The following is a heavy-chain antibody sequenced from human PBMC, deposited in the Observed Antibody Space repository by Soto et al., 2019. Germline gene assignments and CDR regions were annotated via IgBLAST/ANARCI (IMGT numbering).Heavy chain of an antibody. Sequence: QVQLVQSGAEVKKPGASVKVSCKASGYTFTGYLMYWVRQAPGQGLEWMGWINPKSGDADYAQRFQGRVTMARDTSISTAYMELSRLTFDDTAVYYCARDCSDDFWSGHYTGDFYGMDVWGQGTTVTVSS. J-gene: IGHJ6*02. CDR2: INPKSGDA. CDR1: GYTFTGYL. V-gene: IGHV1-2*02. D-gene: IGHD3-3*01. CDR3: ARDCSDDFWSGHYTGDFYGMDV.